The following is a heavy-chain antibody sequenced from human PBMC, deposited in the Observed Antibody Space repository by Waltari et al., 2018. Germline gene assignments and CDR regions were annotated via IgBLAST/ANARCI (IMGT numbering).Heavy chain of an antibody. CDR2: MNPTSGNT. CDR1: GPTFGTHD. Sequence: QVHLAQSGAEAKELGPSVKVPCKTCGPTFGTHDINWVRQATGQGLEWIGWMNPTSGNTGYAPKFQGRVTMTRDTSISTAYMELSSLRSDDTAVYYCARGSRLGSGTFFPTATDNWAQGTPVTVSS. V-gene: IGHV1-8*01. D-gene: IGHD3-10*01. CDR3: ARGSRLGSGTFFPTATDN. J-gene: IGHJ4*02.